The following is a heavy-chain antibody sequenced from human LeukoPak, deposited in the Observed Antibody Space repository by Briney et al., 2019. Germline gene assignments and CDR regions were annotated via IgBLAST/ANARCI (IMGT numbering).Heavy chain of an antibody. CDR3: AREEYSSSPAVSLGDFDY. CDR1: GFTFSSYS. J-gene: IGHJ4*02. CDR2: IYYSGST. V-gene: IGHV4-39*07. Sequence: GSLRLSCAASGFTFSSYSMNWIRQPPGKGLEWIGSIYYSGSTYYNPSLKSRVTISVDTSKNQFSLKLSSVTAADTAVYYCAREEYSSSPAVSLGDFDYWGQGTLVTVSS. D-gene: IGHD6-13*01.